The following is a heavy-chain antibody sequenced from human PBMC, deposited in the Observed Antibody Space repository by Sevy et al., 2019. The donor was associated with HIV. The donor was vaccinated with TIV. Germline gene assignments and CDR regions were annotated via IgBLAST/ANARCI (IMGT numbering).Heavy chain of an antibody. CDR2: ITNSGTSM. CDR3: ARDLPPSATTVAHFDC. V-gene: IGHV3-48*03. Sequence: GGSLRLSCAASGFSFRSYEMNWVRQAPGKGLEWVSYITNSGTSMYYSDSVRGRFTISRDNARNSLYLQMNSLRGEDTAVYYWARDLPPSATTVAHFDCWGQGTLVTVSS. CDR1: GFSFRSYE. D-gene: IGHD4-17*01. J-gene: IGHJ4*02.